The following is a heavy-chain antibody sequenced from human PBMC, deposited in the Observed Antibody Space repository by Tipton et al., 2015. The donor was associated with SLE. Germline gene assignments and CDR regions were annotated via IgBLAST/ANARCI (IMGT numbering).Heavy chain of an antibody. J-gene: IGHJ4*02. CDR1: GFTFSSYW. CDR3: ARALDYCSGGSCYSHYFDY. Sequence: LRLSCAASGFTFSSYWMHWVRQAPGKGLVWVSRINSDGSSTSYADSVKGRFTISRDNAKNTLYLQMNSLRAEDTAVYYCARALDYCSGGSCYSHYFDYWGQGTLVTVSS. CDR2: INSDGSST. D-gene: IGHD2-15*01. V-gene: IGHV3-74*01.